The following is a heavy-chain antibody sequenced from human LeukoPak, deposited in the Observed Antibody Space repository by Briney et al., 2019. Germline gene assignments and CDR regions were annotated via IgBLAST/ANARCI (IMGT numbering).Heavy chain of an antibody. V-gene: IGHV3-48*01. J-gene: IGHJ4*02. CDR2: ISPSSGNI. CDR3: VRVKGTYFDY. Sequence: PGGSLRLSCVASGFPLSIYSINWIRQAPGKGLEWVSYISPSSGNIYYLDSVQGRFTVSRDNDRNSLFLQIDSPTAEDTAVYFCVRVKGTYFDYWGQGALVTVSS. D-gene: IGHD1-1*01. CDR1: GFPLSIYS.